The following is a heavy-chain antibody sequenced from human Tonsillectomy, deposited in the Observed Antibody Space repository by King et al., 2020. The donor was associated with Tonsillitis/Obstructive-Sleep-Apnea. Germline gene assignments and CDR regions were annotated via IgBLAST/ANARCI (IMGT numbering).Heavy chain of an antibody. D-gene: IGHD3-3*01. J-gene: IGHJ6*03. CDR1: GYTFTSYG. CDR3: ARLYDFWSGYYSTNYYYYMDV. Sequence: QLVESGAEVKKHGASVKVSCKASGYTFTSYGISWVRQAPGQGLEWMGWISAYNGNTNYAQKLQGRVTMTTDTSTSTAYMELRSLRSDDTAVYYCARLYDFWSGYYSTNYYYYMDVWGKGTTVTVSS. V-gene: IGHV1-18*01. CDR2: ISAYNGNT.